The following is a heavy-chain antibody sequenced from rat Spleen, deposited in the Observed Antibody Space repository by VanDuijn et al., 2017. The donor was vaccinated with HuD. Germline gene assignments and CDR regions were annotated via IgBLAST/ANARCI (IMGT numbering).Heavy chain of an antibody. CDR3: TSPFRWFAY. Sequence: EVQLVESDGGLVQPGRSLKLSCAASGFTFSNFYMAWVRQAPTKGLEWVATISYDGSRTYYPDSVKGRFTISRDNAKSTLYLQMDSLQTEDTAIYFCTSPFRWFAYWGQGTLVTVSS. V-gene: IGHV5-29*01. J-gene: IGHJ3*01. CDR1: GFTFSNFY. CDR2: ISYDGSRT.